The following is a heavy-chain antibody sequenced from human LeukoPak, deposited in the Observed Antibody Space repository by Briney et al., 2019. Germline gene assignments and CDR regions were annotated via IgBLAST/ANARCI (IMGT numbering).Heavy chain of an antibody. CDR2: IHSGGST. CDR3: AAGWDWYYFDY. D-gene: IGHD1-26*01. V-gene: IGHV3-53*01. J-gene: IGHJ4*02. CDR1: GFTVSSNY. Sequence: GGSLRLSCAASGFTVSSNYMCWVRQAPGKGLEWVSVIHSGGSTYYADSVKGRFTISRDNSKNTLYLQMNSLRAEDTAVYYCAAGWDWYYFDYWGQGTLVTVSS.